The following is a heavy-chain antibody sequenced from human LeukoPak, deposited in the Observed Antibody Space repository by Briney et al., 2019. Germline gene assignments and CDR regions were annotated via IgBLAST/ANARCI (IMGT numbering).Heavy chain of an antibody. D-gene: IGHD5-18*01. CDR1: GGSISSSNW. CDR2: IYHSGST. V-gene: IGHV4-4*02. J-gene: IGHJ4*02. Sequence: PSGTLSLTCAVSGGSISSSNWWSWVRQPPGKGLEWIGEIYHSGSTNYNPSLKSRVTISVDTSKNQFSLKLSSVTAADTAVYYCARGYNANYFDYWGQGTLVTVSS. CDR3: ARGYNANYFDY.